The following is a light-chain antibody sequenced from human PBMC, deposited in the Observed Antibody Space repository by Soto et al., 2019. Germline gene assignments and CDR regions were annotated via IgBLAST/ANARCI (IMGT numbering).Light chain of an antibody. V-gene: IGKV3-15*01. Sequence: EIVMTQSPATLSVSPGGSATLSCRASQHVSSNFAWYRQKPGQAPTLLIYRASTRATGIPARFSGSGSGTEFTLTISSLQSEXFAXXXXXQXNNWPYTFGQGTKLEIK. CDR2: RAS. CDR1: QHVSSN. CDR3: XQXNNWPYT. J-gene: IGKJ2*01.